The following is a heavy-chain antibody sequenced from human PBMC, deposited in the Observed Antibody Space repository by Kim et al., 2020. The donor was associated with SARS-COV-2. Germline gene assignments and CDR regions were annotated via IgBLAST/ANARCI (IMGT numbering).Heavy chain of an antibody. Sequence: GGSLRLSCAASGFTFSSYSMNWVRQAPGKGLEWVSSISSSSSYIYYADSVKGRFTISRDNAKNSLYLQMNSLRAEDTAVYYCARETGPYCSSTSCYGYYYYGMDVWGQGTTVTVSS. J-gene: IGHJ6*02. D-gene: IGHD2-2*01. V-gene: IGHV3-21*01. CDR3: ARETGPYCSSTSCYGYYYYGMDV. CDR1: GFTFSSYS. CDR2: ISSSSSYI.